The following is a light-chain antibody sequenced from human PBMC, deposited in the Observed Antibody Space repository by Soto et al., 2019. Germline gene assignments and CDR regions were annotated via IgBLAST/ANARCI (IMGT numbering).Light chain of an antibody. CDR1: QSVSSY. CDR3: QQRSNWLWT. V-gene: IGKV3-11*01. J-gene: IGKJ1*01. CDR2: DAS. Sequence: EIVLTQSPATLSLSPGERATLSCRASQSVSSYLAWYQQKPGQAPRLRIYDASNRATGIPARFSGSGSGTDFTLTISSLEPEDFAVYYCQQRSNWLWTFGQGTKVEIK.